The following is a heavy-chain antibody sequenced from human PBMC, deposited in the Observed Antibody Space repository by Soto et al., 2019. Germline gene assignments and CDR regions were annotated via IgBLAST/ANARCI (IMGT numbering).Heavy chain of an antibody. V-gene: IGHV1-18*04. CDR1: GYTFTSYG. Sequence: GVPVKVSCRASGYTFTSYGIRWVPEAPGQGLEAMGWISAYNGNTNYAQKLQGRVTMTTDTFTNTAYMKLRTPRSDDTAVYYCVRALTSQCSSIEYWGRGSLGNVSS. J-gene: IGHJ4*02. CDR3: VRALTSQCSSIEY. D-gene: IGHD2-2*01. CDR2: ISAYNGNT.